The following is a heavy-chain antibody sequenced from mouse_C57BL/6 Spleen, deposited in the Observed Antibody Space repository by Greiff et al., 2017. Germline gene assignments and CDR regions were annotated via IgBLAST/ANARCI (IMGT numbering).Heavy chain of an antibody. Sequence: VQLQQPGAELVRPGSSVKLSCKASGYTFTSYWMDWVKQRPGQGLEWIGNIYPSDSETHYNQKFKDKATLTVDKSSSTAYMQLSSLTSEDSAVYYCARLGYGSFAYWGQGTLVTVSA. CDR1: GYTFTSYW. CDR2: IYPSDSET. D-gene: IGHD2-2*01. CDR3: ARLGYGSFAY. J-gene: IGHJ3*01. V-gene: IGHV1-61*01.